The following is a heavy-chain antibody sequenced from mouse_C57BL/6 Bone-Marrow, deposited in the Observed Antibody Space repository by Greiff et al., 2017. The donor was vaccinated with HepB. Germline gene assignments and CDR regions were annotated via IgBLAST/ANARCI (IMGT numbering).Heavy chain of an antibody. V-gene: IGHV1-81*01. Sequence: VQLQQSGAELARPGASVKLSCKASGYTFTSYGISWVKQRTGQGLEWIGEIYPRSGNTYYTEKFKGQATLTADKSSSTAYMELRSLTSEDSAVYFCARSEGYFAYWGQGTLVTVSA. CDR3: ARSEGYFAY. CDR2: IYPRSGNT. J-gene: IGHJ3*01. CDR1: GYTFTSYG.